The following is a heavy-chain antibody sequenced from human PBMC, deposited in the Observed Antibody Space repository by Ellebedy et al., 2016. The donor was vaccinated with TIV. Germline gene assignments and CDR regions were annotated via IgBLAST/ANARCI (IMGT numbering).Heavy chain of an antibody. CDR3: ARVGFDGTYAGIDY. CDR1: GYTFTGYY. D-gene: IGHD1-26*01. CDR2: INPNTGAT. Sequence: AASVKVSCKASGYTFTGYYIHWVRQAPGQGLEWMAWINPNTGATNYAENFQGRVTMTRDASLSTVYMELSRLTGDDTAVYYCARVGFDGTYAGIDYWGQGTLVTVSS. V-gene: IGHV1-2*02. J-gene: IGHJ4*02.